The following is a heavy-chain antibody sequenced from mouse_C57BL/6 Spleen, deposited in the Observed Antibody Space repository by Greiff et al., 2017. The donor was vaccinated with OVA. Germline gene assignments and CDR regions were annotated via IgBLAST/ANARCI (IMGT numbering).Heavy chain of an antibody. Sequence: QVHVKQPGAELVMPGASVKLSCKASGYTFTSYWMPWVKQSPGQGLEWIGEIDPSDSYTNYNHKFKGKSTLTVDKSSSTAYMQLSSLTSEDSAVYYCARGKSYYAVEDWGKGTTVTVAS. V-gene: IGHV1-69*01. J-gene: IGHJ4*01. CDR2: IDPSDSYT. CDR3: ARGKSYYAVED. CDR1: GYTFTSYW.